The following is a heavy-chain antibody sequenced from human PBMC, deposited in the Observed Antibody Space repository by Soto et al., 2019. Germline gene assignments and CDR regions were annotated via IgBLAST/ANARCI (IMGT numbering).Heavy chain of an antibody. CDR3: ARHDSSGYSGAFDI. V-gene: IGHV3-21*06. Sequence: GGSLRLSCAASGFTFTRYSMNWVRQAPGKGLEWVSSISSTTNYIYYGDSMKGRFTISRDNAKNSLYLEMNSLRAEDTAVYYCARHDSSGYSGAFDIWGQGTMVTVSS. J-gene: IGHJ3*02. CDR2: ISSTTNYI. D-gene: IGHD3-22*01. CDR1: GFTFTRYS.